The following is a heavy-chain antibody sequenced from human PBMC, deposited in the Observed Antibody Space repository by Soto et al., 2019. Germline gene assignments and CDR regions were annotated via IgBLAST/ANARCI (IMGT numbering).Heavy chain of an antibody. CDR2: IYSGGST. CDR1: GFTVSSNY. D-gene: IGHD3-10*01. V-gene: IGHV3-53*01. CDR3: ASSYYYGSGSYYKPLDY. Sequence: GGSLRLSCAASGFTVSSNYMSWVRQAPGKGLEWVSVIYSGGSTYYADSVKGRFTISSDNSKNTLYLQMNSLRAEDTAVYYCASSYYYGSGSYYKPLDYWGQGTLVTVSS. J-gene: IGHJ4*02.